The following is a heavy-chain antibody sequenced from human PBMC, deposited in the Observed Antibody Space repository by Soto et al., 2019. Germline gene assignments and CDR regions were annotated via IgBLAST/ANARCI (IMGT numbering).Heavy chain of an antibody. D-gene: IGHD6-6*01. V-gene: IGHV4-38-2*02. CDR2: IYHSGST. Sequence: SETLSLTCAVSGYSISSGYYWGWIRQPPGKGLEWIGSIYHSGSTYYNPSLKSRVTISVDTSKNQFSLKLSSVTAADTAVYYCARDLGIAARSYYGMDVWGQGTTATVSS. J-gene: IGHJ6*02. CDR3: ARDLGIAARSYYGMDV. CDR1: GYSISSGYY.